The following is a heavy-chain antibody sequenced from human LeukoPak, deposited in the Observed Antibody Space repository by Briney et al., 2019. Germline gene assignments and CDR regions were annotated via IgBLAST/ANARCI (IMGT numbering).Heavy chain of an antibody. CDR2: IYYSGST. CDR3: AGSYFDWLLPFDY. D-gene: IGHD3-9*01. CDR1: GGSISSYY. J-gene: IGHJ4*02. Sequence: SETLSLTCTVSGGSISSYYWSWIRQPPGKGLEWIGYIYYSGSTNYNPSLKSRVTISVDTSKNQSSLKLSSVTAADTAVYYCAGSYFDWLLPFDYWGQGTLVTVSS. V-gene: IGHV4-59*01.